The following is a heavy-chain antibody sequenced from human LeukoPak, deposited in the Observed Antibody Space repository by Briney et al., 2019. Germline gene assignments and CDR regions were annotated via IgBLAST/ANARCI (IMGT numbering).Heavy chain of an antibody. Sequence: PGGSLRLSCAASGFTFSSYAMSWVRQAPGKGLEWVSGIGDSGGGTYYADSVKGRFTISRDNSKNTLYLQMNSLRAYDTAVYYCAKDTSIGRYCTNGVCSPFDYWGQGTLVTVSS. CDR2: IGDSGGGT. CDR1: GFTFSSYA. V-gene: IGHV3-23*01. CDR3: AKDTSIGRYCTNGVCSPFDY. D-gene: IGHD2-8*01. J-gene: IGHJ4*02.